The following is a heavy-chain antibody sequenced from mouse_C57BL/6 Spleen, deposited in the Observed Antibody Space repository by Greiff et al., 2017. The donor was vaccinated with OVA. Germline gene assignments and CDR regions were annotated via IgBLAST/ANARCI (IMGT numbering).Heavy chain of an antibody. J-gene: IGHJ1*03. CDR3: TLYDGYWYFDV. CDR1: GYTFTSYW. D-gene: IGHD2-3*01. V-gene: IGHV1-5*01. Sequence: EVQLQQSGTVLARPGASVKMSCKTSGYTFTSYWMHWVKQRPGQGLEWIGAIYPGNSDTSYNQKFKGKAKLTAVTSASTAYMELSSLTNEDSAVYYCTLYDGYWYFDVWGTGTTFTVSS. CDR2: IYPGNSDT.